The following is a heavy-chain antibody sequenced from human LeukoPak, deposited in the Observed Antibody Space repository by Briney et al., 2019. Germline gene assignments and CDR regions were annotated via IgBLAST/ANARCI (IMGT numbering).Heavy chain of an antibody. D-gene: IGHD6-13*01. CDR2: IQHDGNNV. V-gene: IGHV3-30*02. J-gene: IGHJ4*02. Sequence: GGSLRLSXVASGFTFTSFGMHWVRQAPGKGLEWVAFIQHDGNNVYHADSVKGRFTISRDNSKNTVFLLLNSLRPEDSAMYYCAKDYSSGWYYFDTWGQGTLVTVSS. CDR1: GFTFTSFG. CDR3: AKDYSSGWYYFDT.